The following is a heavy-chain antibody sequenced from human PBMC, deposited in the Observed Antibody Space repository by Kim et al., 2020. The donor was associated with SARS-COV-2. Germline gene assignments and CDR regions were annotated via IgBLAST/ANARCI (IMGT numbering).Heavy chain of an antibody. CDR2: INYSGRT. D-gene: IGHD1-26*01. CDR1: GGSISSYY. V-gene: IGHV4-59*01. J-gene: IGHJ4*02. Sequence: SETLSLTCTVSGGSISSYYWSWIRQPPGKGLEWIGYINYSGRTNYKPSLKSRVTISVDTSKNQFSLKLSSVTAADTAVYYCARVTWELPKTFDYWGQGTRVTVSS. CDR3: ARVTWELPKTFDY.